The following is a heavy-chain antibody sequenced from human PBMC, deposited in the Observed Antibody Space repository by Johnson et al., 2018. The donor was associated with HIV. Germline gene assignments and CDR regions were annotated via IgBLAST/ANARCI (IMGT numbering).Heavy chain of an antibody. D-gene: IGHD2-8*02. J-gene: IGHJ3*02. CDR1: GFTFDDYG. CDR2: INWYGGST. V-gene: IGHV3-20*04. CDR3: ARGGDIVLVVYAMGHDAFDI. Sequence: VQLVESGGGVVRPGGSLRLSCAASGFTFDDYGMSWVRQAPGKGLEWVSGINWYGGSTGYADSVKGRFTISRDNAKNSLYLQMNSLRAEDTALYYCARGGDIVLVVYAMGHDAFDIWGQGTMVIVSS.